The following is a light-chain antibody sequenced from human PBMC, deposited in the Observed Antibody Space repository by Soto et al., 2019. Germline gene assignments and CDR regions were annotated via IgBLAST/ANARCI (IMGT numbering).Light chain of an antibody. J-gene: IGKJ1*01. CDR2: AAS. CDR1: QGISNW. V-gene: IGKV1-12*01. Sequence: DIQMTQSPSSVSASVGDRVTITCRASQGISNWLAWYQQKPGKAPKLLIYAASTLQSGVPSRFSGSGSGTDFTLTISSLQPEDCAIYYCHQRQSWPRTFGQGTKVEIK. CDR3: HQRQSWPRT.